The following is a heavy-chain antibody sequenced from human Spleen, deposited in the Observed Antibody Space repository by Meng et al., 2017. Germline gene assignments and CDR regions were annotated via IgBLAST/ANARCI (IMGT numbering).Heavy chain of an antibody. CDR1: GFTFSSYG. CDR2: ITPSSTYV. Sequence: GESPKTSFAASGFTFSSYGMHWVRQAPGKGLEWVSCITPSSTYVYYEDALKGRLPISRDNAKNSLYLEMNSLRAEDTAVYYCAGRGDVLSGHYSHWFDPWGQGTLVTVSS. CDR3: AGRGDVLSGHYSHWFDP. J-gene: IGHJ5*02. D-gene: IGHD3-9*01. V-gene: IGHV3-21*01.